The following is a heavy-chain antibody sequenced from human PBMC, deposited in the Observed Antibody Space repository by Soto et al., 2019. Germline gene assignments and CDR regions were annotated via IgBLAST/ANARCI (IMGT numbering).Heavy chain of an antibody. CDR3: ATTYFFGSGSAY. CDR1: GGSISSGDYY. Sequence: SETLSLTCTVSGGSISSGDYYWSWIRQPPGKGLEWIGSIYYSGSTYYNPSLKSRVTMSVDTSKNQFSLKLSSVTAADTAVYYCATTYFFGSGSAYWGQGTLVTVSS. D-gene: IGHD3-10*01. CDR2: IYYSGST. J-gene: IGHJ4*02. V-gene: IGHV4-39*01.